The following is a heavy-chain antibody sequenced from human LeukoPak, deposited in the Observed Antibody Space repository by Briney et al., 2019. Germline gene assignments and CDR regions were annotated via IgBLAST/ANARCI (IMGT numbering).Heavy chain of an antibody. V-gene: IGHV4-59*01. D-gene: IGHD2-2*02. CDR1: GASISSYY. CDR3: ARDAADIVVVPAAIDIGDAFDI. Sequence: SETLSLTCTVSGASISSYYWSWTRQPPGKGLEWIGYIYYSGSTNYNPSLKSRVTISVGTSKNQFSLKLSSVTAADTAVYYCARDAADIVVVPAAIDIGDAFDIWGQGTMVTVSS. CDR2: IYYSGST. J-gene: IGHJ3*02.